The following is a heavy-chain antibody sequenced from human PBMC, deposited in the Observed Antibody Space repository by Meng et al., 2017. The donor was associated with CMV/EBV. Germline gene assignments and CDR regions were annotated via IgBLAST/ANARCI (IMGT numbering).Heavy chain of an antibody. D-gene: IGHD2-8*01. J-gene: IGHJ6*02. CDR1: GFTFSSYG. CDR2: IRYDGSNK. CDR3: AKDLGVV. V-gene: IGHV3-30*02. Sequence: GESLKISCAASGFTFSSYGMHWVRQAPGKGLEWVAFIRYDGSNKYYADSAKGRFTISRDNSKNTLYLQMNSLRAEDTAVYYCAKDLGVVWGQGTTVTVSS.